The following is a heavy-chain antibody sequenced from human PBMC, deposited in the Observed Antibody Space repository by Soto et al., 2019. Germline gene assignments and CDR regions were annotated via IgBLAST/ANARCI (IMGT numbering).Heavy chain of an antibody. CDR1: GGTFGSYT. CDR3: ARDSGSGLRWLTNWFDP. J-gene: IGHJ5*02. CDR2: IIPIIGIA. Sequence: GASVKVSCKASGGTFGSYTISWVRQAPGQGLEWMGRIIPIIGIANYAQKFQGRVTITADKSASTAYMELSSLRSEDTAVYYCARDSGSGLRWLTNWFDPWGQGTLVTVSS. V-gene: IGHV1-69*04. D-gene: IGHD4-17*01.